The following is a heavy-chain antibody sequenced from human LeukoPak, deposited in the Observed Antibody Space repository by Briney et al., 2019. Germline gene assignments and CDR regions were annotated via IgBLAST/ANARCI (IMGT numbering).Heavy chain of an antibody. D-gene: IGHD1-26*01. V-gene: IGHV3-48*03. Sequence: GGSLRLSCVASGFTLSSYAVSWVRQAPGKGLEWVSYISNGGGTIYSADSVKGRFTISRDNAKLYLQMNTLRAEDTGVYYCARSGSDYDFGTFDYWGQGTLVTVSS. CDR1: GFTLSSYA. J-gene: IGHJ4*02. CDR3: ARSGSDYDFGTFDY. CDR2: ISNGGGTI.